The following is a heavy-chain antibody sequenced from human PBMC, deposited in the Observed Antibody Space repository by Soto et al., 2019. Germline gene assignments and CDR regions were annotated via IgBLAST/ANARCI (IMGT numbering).Heavy chain of an antibody. CDR2: IIPILGIA. D-gene: IGHD6-13*01. CDR3: ARDLVAAAGTGYYYYGMDV. Sequence: SVKVSCKASGGTFSSYTISWVRQAPGQGLEWMGRIIPILGIANYAQKFQGRVTITADKSTSTAYMELSSLRSEDTAVYYCARDLVAAAGTGYYYYGMDVWGQGTTVTVSS. V-gene: IGHV1-69*04. CDR1: GGTFSSYT. J-gene: IGHJ6*02.